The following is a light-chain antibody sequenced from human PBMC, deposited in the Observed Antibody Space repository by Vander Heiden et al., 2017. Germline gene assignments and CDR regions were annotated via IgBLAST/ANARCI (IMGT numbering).Light chain of an antibody. CDR2: DVS. Sequence: ETVLTQSPATLSLSPGERATLSCRASETVFNYLAWYQHKPGQAPRLVIYDVSNRATGVPARFRGSGSGTEFILTISSLEPEDVAVYYCQHSSSWPPAWTFGQGTKVEIK. CDR1: ETVFNY. J-gene: IGKJ1*01. V-gene: IGKV3-11*01. CDR3: QHSSSWPPAWT.